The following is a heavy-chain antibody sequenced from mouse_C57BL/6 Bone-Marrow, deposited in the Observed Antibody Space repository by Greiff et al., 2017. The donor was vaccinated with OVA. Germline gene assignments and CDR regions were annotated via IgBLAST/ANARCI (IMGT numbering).Heavy chain of an antibody. CDR2: IWSGGST. V-gene: IGHV2-2*01. D-gene: IGHD2-1*01. CDR1: GFSLTSYG. CDR3: ARNPPYGNHVGNYFDY. J-gene: IGHJ2*01. Sequence: VQVVESGPGLVQPSQSLSITCTVSGFSLTSYGVHWVRQSPGKGLEWLGVIWSGGSTDYNAAFISRLSISKDNSKSQVFFKMNSLQADDTAIYYCARNPPYGNHVGNYFDYWGQGTTLTVSS.